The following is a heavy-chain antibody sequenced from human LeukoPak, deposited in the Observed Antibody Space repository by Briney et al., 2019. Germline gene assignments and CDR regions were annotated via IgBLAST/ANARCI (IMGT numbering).Heavy chain of an antibody. V-gene: IGHV3-53*01. CDR1: GFTVSGNY. CDR3: ARDFGAVAGSYYFDY. J-gene: IGHJ4*02. D-gene: IGHD6-19*01. CDR2: IYSGGST. Sequence: GGSLRLSCAASGFTVSGNYMSWVRQAPGKGLEWVSVIYSGGSTYYADSVKGRFTISRDNSKNTLYLQMNSLRAEDTAVYYCARDFGAVAGSYYFDYWGQGTLVTVSS.